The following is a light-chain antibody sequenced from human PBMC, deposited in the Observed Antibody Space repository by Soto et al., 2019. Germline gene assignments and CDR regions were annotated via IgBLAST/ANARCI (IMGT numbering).Light chain of an antibody. J-gene: IGKJ1*01. CDR3: QHYNSYSEA. Sequence: DIQMTQSPSTLSASVGDRVTITCRASHSISSYLTWYQQKPGKAPKLLSYKASTLKSGVPSRFSGSGSWTEFTLTISSLQPDDFATYYCQHYNSYSEAFGQGTKV. CDR1: HSISSY. V-gene: IGKV1-5*03. CDR2: KAS.